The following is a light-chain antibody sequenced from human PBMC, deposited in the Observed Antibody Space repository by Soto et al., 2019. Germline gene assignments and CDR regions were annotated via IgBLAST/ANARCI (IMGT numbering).Light chain of an antibody. Sequence: QSVLTQPPSASGTPGQRVTISCSGSSSNIGSNTVNWYQQLPGTAPKLLIYSNNQRPSGVPDRCSGSKSGTSASLAISGLQSEDEADYYCSAWEDSLNGYVFGTGTKLTVL. CDR1: SSNIGSNT. V-gene: IGLV1-44*01. CDR2: SNN. CDR3: SAWEDSLNGYV. J-gene: IGLJ1*01.